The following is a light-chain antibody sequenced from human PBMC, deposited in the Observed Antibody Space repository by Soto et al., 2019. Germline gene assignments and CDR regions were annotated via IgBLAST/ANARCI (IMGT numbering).Light chain of an antibody. Sequence: DIQLTQSPSFLSAPVGDRVTITCRASQGIVSYLAWYQQKPGKAPKVLIYAASTLKSGVPSRFSGSGSGTEFTLTISSLQPEDFATYYCQQLNSYPLTFGGGTKVDIK. J-gene: IGKJ4*01. CDR2: AAS. CDR1: QGIVSY. CDR3: QQLNSYPLT. V-gene: IGKV1-9*01.